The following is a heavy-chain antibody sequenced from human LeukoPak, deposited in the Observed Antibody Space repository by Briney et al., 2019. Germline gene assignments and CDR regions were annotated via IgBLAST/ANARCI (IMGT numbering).Heavy chain of an antibody. CDR2: INPNSGGT. Sequence: GASVKVSCKASGYTFTGYYMHWVRQAPGQGLEWMGRINPNSGGTNYAQKLQGRVTMTTDTSTSTAYMELRSLRSDDTAVYYCARTVLPSYSGYSRHGAAYYGMDVWGQGTTVTVSS. D-gene: IGHD5-12*01. V-gene: IGHV1-2*06. CDR3: ARTVLPSYSGYSRHGAAYYGMDV. J-gene: IGHJ6*02. CDR1: GYTFTGYY.